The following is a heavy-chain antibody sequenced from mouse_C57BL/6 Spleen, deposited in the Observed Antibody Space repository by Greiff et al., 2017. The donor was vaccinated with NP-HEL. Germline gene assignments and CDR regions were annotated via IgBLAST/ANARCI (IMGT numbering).Heavy chain of an antibody. D-gene: IGHD4-1*01. CDR1: GYTFTSYW. CDR2: IDPSDSET. CDR3: ARRANWDDGGYYFDY. Sequence: QVQLKQPGAELVRPGSSVKLSCKASGYTFTSYWMHWVKQRPIQGLEWIGNIDPSDSETHYNQKFKDKATLTVDKSSSTAYMQLSSLTSEDSAVYYCARRANWDDGGYYFDYWGQGTTLTVSS. V-gene: IGHV1-52*01. J-gene: IGHJ2*01.